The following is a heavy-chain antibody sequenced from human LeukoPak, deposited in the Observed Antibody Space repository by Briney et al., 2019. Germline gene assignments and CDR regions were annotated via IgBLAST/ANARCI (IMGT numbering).Heavy chain of an antibody. CDR1: GFTFSNYA. Sequence: PGGSLRLSCAASGFTFSNYAMTWVRQAPGKGLEWVSSISGSGASTYYADSVKGRFTISRDNSKNTLYLQFSSLRAEDTAVYYCAKDKATVAAKGPFDYWGQGTLVTVSS. D-gene: IGHD2-15*01. CDR2: ISGSGAST. V-gene: IGHV3-23*01. J-gene: IGHJ4*02. CDR3: AKDKATVAAKGPFDY.